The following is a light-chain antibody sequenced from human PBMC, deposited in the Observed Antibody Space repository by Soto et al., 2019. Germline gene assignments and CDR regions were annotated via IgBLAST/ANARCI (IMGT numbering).Light chain of an antibody. CDR3: QQHNHWPS. J-gene: IGKJ2*01. CDR2: AVS. CDR1: QSVSSN. V-gene: IGKV3-15*01. Sequence: EIVMTQSPATLSVSQGERATLSCRASQSVSSNLAWFQQKPGHAPMLLLYAVSTRATGVPGRFSGSGSGTEFTLTISSLQSEDSAVYYCQQHNHWPSFGQGTKLEIK.